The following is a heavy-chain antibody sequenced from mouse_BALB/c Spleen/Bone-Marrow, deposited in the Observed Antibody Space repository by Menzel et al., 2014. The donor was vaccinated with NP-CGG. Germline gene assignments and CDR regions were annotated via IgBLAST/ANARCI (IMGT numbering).Heavy chain of an antibody. J-gene: IGHJ4*01. V-gene: IGHV1S81*02. CDR2: INPSNGRT. D-gene: IGHD1-1*01. CDR1: GCTFTGYW. Sequence: VQLQQSGAELVKPGAPVKLSCKASGCTFTGYWMHWVKQRPGQGLEWIGEINPSNGRTNYNEKFKSMATLTVDKSSSTAYMQLSSLTSEDSAVFYCARLIYGSSHIVDFWGQGTSVTVSS. CDR3: ARLIYGSSHIVDF.